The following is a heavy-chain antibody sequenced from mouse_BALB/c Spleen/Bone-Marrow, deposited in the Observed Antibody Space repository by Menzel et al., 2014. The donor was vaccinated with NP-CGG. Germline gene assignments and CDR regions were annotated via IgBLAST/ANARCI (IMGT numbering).Heavy chain of an antibody. CDR2: IYPGDFNT. D-gene: IGHD2-4*01. Sequence: QVTLKECGPELVKPGASVRISCKASGYTFTSFYIYWVRQRPGQGLEWIGWIYPGDFNTKYNEKFKGKATLTADKSSSTASMQLSSLTSEDSAVYFCARKSQRAYDSMNYWGQGTSVTVSS. CDR1: GYTFTSFY. CDR3: ARKSQRAYDSMNY. J-gene: IGHJ4*01. V-gene: IGHV1S56*01.